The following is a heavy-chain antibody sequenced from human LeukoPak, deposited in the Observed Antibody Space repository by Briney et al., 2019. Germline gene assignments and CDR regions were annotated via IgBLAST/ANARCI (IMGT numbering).Heavy chain of an antibody. CDR2: IYHSGST. D-gene: IGHD3-10*01. Sequence: PSETLSLTCAVSGGSISSGGYSWSWIRQPPGKGLEWIGYIYHSGSTYYNPSLKSRVTILVDRSKNQFSLKLSSVTAADTAVYYCARAGVYYGSGGFAPWAQGTLVTVPS. CDR3: ARAGVYYGSGGFAP. V-gene: IGHV4-30-2*01. J-gene: IGHJ5*02. CDR1: GGSISSGGYS.